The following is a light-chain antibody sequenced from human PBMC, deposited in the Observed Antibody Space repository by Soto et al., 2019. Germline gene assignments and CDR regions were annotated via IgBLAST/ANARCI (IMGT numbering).Light chain of an antibody. CDR1: QGIGNN. CDR3: QHYYSHPPT. CDR2: GAS. J-gene: IGKJ1*01. V-gene: IGKV1-8*01. Sequence: AIRMTQSPSSFSASTGDRVTITCRASQGIGNNLAWYQRKPGRAPKLLISGASTLQIGVPSRFSGSGSGTAFTLTINYLQSEDFAIYYCQHYYSHPPTFDQGTNVEIK.